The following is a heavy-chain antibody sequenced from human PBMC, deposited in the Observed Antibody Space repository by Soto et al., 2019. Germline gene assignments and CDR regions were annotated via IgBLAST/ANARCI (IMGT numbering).Heavy chain of an antibody. CDR1: GFTFSSYA. J-gene: IGHJ4*02. CDR2: ISGSGGST. D-gene: IGHD5-12*01. V-gene: IGHV3-23*01. CDR3: AKNPEYSGAQGRLFDY. Sequence: GGSLRLSCAASGFTFSSYAMSWVRQAPGKGLEWVSAISGSGGSTYYADSVKGRFTISRDNSKNTLYLQMNSLRAEDTAVYYCAKNPEYSGAQGRLFDYWGQGTLVTVSS.